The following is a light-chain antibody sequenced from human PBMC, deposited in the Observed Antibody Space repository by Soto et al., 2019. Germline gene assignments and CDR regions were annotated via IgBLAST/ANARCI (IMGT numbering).Light chain of an antibody. Sequence: DIQMTQFPPTLSASIGDRVTITCRASQTISSSLAWYQQKPGKAPKLLIYKASTLETGVPSRFSGSGSGTEVTLTISSLQPDDFAPYYCQQYDSYSPYTFGQGTRLEIK. CDR3: QQYDSYSPYT. CDR2: KAS. J-gene: IGKJ2*01. CDR1: QTISSS. V-gene: IGKV1-5*03.